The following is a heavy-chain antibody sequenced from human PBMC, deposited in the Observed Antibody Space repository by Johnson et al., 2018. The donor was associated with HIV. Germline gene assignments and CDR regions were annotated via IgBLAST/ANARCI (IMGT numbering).Heavy chain of an antibody. Sequence: VQLVESGGGLVQPGGSLRLSCAASGFTFSSYAMSWVRQAPGKGLEWVSLIYTGGSTFYADSVKGRFTISRDNSKNALYLQMNSLRAEDTAVYYCARVRVGAFDIWGQGTMVTVS. V-gene: IGHV3-66*02. J-gene: IGHJ3*02. CDR1: GFTFSSYA. D-gene: IGHD1-26*01. CDR2: IYTGGST. CDR3: ARVRVGAFDI.